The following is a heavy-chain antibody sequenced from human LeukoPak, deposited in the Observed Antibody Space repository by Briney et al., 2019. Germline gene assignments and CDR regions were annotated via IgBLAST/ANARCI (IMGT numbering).Heavy chain of an antibody. CDR2: IWYDGSNK. V-gene: IGHV3-33*01. Sequence: PGRSLRLSCAASGFTFSSYGMHWVRQAPGKGLEWVAVIWYDGSNKYYADSVKGRFTISRDNSKNTLYRQMNSLRAEDTAVYYCARNWGPYAYFDYWGQGTLVTVSS. CDR1: GFTFSSYG. J-gene: IGHJ4*02. CDR3: ARNWGPYAYFDY. D-gene: IGHD7-27*01.